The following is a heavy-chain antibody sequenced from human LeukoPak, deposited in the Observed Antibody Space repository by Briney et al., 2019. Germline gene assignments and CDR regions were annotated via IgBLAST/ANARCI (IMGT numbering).Heavy chain of an antibody. J-gene: IGHJ4*02. Sequence: PGGSLRLSCAASGFTFDDYPMHWVRQAPGKGLEWVSLISWDGGSTYYADSVKGRFTISRDNSKNSLYLQMNSLRTEDTALYYCAKDGHCSGGSCYSWFDYWGQGTLVTVSS. CDR2: ISWDGGST. V-gene: IGHV3-43*01. CDR1: GFTFDDYP. CDR3: AKDGHCSGGSCYSWFDY. D-gene: IGHD2-15*01.